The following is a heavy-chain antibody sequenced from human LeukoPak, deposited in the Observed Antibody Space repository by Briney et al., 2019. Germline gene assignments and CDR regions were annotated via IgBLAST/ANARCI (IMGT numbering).Heavy chain of an antibody. CDR1: GFTFSSHA. CDR2: ISYGGRNK. CDR3: ARGGSYLSAFDI. J-gene: IGHJ3*02. Sequence: GGSLRLSCAASGFTFSSHAMHWVRQAPGKGLEWVSVISYGGRNKLYAGSVKGRFTISRDNSKNTLYLQMNSLRAEDTAVYYCARGGSYLSAFDIWGQGTMVTVSS. D-gene: IGHD1-26*01. V-gene: IGHV3-30*14.